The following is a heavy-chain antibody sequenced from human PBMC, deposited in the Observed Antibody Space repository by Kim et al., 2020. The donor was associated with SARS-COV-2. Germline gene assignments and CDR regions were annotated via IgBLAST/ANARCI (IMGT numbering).Heavy chain of an antibody. J-gene: IGHJ4*02. CDR1: GYTFTSYG. Sequence: ASVKVSCKASGYTFTSYGISWVRQAPGQGLEWMGWISGYSGNTKYAQKFQGRVTMTTDTSTSTAYMELRSLRSDDTAVYYCARNEEDILALGRDIPFDYWGQGTLVTVSS. D-gene: IGHD3-9*01. CDR2: ISGYSGNT. V-gene: IGHV1-18*01. CDR3: ARNEEDILALGRDIPFDY.